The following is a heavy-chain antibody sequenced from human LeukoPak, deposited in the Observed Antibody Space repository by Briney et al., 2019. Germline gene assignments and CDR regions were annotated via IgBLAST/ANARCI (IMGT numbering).Heavy chain of an antibody. Sequence: NPGGSLRLSCAASGFTFSSYWTNWARQAPGKGLEWVASINHNGNVNYYVDSVKGRFTISRDNAKNSLYLQMSNLRAEDTAVYFCARGGGLDVWGQGATVTVSS. V-gene: IGHV3-7*03. J-gene: IGHJ6*02. CDR2: INHNGNVN. CDR3: ARGGGLDV. D-gene: IGHD3-16*01. CDR1: GFTFSSYW.